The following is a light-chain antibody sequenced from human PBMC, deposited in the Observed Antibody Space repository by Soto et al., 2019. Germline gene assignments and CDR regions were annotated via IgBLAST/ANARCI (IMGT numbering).Light chain of an antibody. CDR2: DAS. Sequence: EIVLTQSPATLSLSPGERATLSCRASQSVSNYLAWYQQKPGQAPRLLIYDASNRATGIPARFSGSGSGTDFPLTISSLEPEDFAVYYCQQRYNWPPITFGQGTRLEMK. CDR3: QQRYNWPPIT. V-gene: IGKV3-11*01. CDR1: QSVSNY. J-gene: IGKJ5*01.